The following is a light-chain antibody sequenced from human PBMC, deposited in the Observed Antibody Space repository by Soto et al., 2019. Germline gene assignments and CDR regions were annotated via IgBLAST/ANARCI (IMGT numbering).Light chain of an antibody. CDR3: SSYTSSSTYV. CDR2: EVS. CDR1: SSDVGGYNY. V-gene: IGLV2-14*01. Sequence: ALTQRASVTGSPGQSITISCTGTSSDVGGYNYVSWYQQHPGKAPKLMIYEVSNRPSGVSNRFSGSKSGNTASLTISGLQAEDEADYYCSSYTSSSTYVFGTGTKVTVL. J-gene: IGLJ1*01.